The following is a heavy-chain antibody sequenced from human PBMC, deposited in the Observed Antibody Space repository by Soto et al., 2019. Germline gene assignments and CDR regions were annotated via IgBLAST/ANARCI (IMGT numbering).Heavy chain of an antibody. Sequence: QVQLVQSGAEVKKPGASVKVSCKASGYTFTSYDINWVRQATGQGLEWMGWMNPNSGNTGYAQKFQGRVIMNRNTSMSTAYMELSSLSSEDTAAYYCARGLYGTGGYYYGMDVWGQGTTVTVSS. V-gene: IGHV1-8*01. J-gene: IGHJ6*02. CDR2: MNPNSGNT. CDR3: ARGLYGTGGYYYGMDV. D-gene: IGHD7-27*01. CDR1: GYTFTSYD.